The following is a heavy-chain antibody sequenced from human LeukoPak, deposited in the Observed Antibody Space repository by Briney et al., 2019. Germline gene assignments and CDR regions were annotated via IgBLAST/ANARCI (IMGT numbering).Heavy chain of an antibody. V-gene: IGHV3-23*01. CDR2: ISGSGGST. D-gene: IGHD1-26*01. Sequence: GGSLRLSCAASGFTFSSYAMSWVRQAPGKGLEWVSGISGSGGSTYYADSVKGRFTISRDNSKNKLYLQMNSLRAEDTAVYYCARKVGPTDNAFDIWGQGTMVTASS. CDR3: ARKVGPTDNAFDI. CDR1: GFTFSSYA. J-gene: IGHJ3*02.